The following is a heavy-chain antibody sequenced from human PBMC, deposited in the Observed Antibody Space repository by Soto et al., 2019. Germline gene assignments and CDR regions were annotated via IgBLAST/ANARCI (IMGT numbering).Heavy chain of an antibody. V-gene: IGHV4-59*08. J-gene: IGHJ3*02. CDR2: IYYSGST. CDR1: GGSIDNFY. Sequence: PSETLSLTCTVSGGSIDNFYWSWIRQPPGKGLEWIGYIYYSGSTNYNPSLKSRVTMSVDTSKTHFSLKLSSVTAADTAVYYCARHGVVDLDDAFDIWGQGTMVTVSS. D-gene: IGHD2-15*01. CDR3: ARHGVVDLDDAFDI.